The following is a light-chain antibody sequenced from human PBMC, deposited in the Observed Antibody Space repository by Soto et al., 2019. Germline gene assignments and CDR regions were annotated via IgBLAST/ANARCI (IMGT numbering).Light chain of an antibody. J-gene: IGKJ1*01. Sequence: DVRMTQSPSSLTAFFGDRVTISCLASQDIMKSLAWYQQRPGGIPNVLIYAASTLRAGVPSRFSGSGSGTNFTLTISGLRPEDVATYYCQNYRYAPATFGQGTKVE. CDR3: QNYRYAPAT. V-gene: IGKV1-27*01. CDR2: AAS. CDR1: QDIMKS.